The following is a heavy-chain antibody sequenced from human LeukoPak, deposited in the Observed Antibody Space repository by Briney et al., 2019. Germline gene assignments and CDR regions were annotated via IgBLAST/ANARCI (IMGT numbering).Heavy chain of an antibody. D-gene: IGHD2-2*01. CDR2: ISAYNGNT. J-gene: IGHJ6*03. V-gene: IGHV1-18*01. Sequence: ASVKVSCKASGYTFTSYGISWVRQAPGQGLEWMGWISAYNGNTNYAQKLQGRVTMTTDTSTSTAYMELRSLRSDDTAVYYCARAPYCSSTSCYWGVYYYYYYMDVWGKGTTVTVSS. CDR1: GYTFTSYG. CDR3: ARAPYCSSTSCYWGVYYYYYYMDV.